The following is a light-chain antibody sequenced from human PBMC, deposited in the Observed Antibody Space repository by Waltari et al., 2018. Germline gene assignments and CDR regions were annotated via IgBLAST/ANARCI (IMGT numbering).Light chain of an antibody. Sequence: EIVMTQSPTTLSVSPGERVTLSCRASQSVTTNLAWYQQKPGQAPRILIYGASTRATGIPARFTGSGSETEFTLTISRLEPEDFAVYYCQQYDRSPFTFGPGTKVDIK. V-gene: IGKV3-15*01. CDR2: GAS. CDR3: QQYDRSPFT. CDR1: QSVTTN. J-gene: IGKJ3*01.